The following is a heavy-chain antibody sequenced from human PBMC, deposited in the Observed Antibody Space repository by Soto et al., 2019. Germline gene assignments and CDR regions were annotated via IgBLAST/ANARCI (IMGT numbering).Heavy chain of an antibody. V-gene: IGHV3-30-3*01. D-gene: IGHD5-18*01. Sequence: QVQLVESGGGVVHPGRSLRLSCDASGFSLSDFAMHWVRQARGKGLEWVAVISYDGDNEYYADSVKGRFTISRDNSKNMLYLQMNSLSSEDTAVYYCARDPPGHTYGWWDYFDLWGQGTLVTVSS. J-gene: IGHJ4*02. CDR1: GFSLSDFA. CDR3: ARDPPGHTYGWWDYFDL. CDR2: ISYDGDNE.